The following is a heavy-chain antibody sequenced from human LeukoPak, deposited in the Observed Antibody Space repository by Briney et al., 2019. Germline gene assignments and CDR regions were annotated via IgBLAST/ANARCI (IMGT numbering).Heavy chain of an antibody. CDR1: GYTFTSYG. D-gene: IGHD6-13*01. Sequence: ASVKVSCKASGYTFTSYGTSWVRQAPGQGLEWMGWISAYNGNTNYAQKLQGRVTMTTDTSTSTAYMELRSLRSDDTAVYYCATYSSSWYEWRYWGQGTLVTVSS. CDR3: ATYSSSWYEWRY. V-gene: IGHV1-18*01. J-gene: IGHJ4*02. CDR2: ISAYNGNT.